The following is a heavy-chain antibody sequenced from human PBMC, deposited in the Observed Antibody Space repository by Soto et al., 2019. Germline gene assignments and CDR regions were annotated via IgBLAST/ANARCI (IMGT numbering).Heavy chain of an antibody. CDR2: ISSSGSTI. CDR1: GFTFSDYY. V-gene: IGHV3-11*01. J-gene: IGHJ4*02. CDR3: ARVGRGITIFGVVIPPFDY. D-gene: IGHD3-3*01. Sequence: QVQLVESGGGLVKPGGSLRLSCAASGFTFSDYYMSWIRQAPGKGLEWVSYISSSGSTIYYADSVKGRFTISRDNAKXXLXLQLNSRCAEDTAVYYCARVGRGITIFGVVIPPFDYWGQGTLVTVSS.